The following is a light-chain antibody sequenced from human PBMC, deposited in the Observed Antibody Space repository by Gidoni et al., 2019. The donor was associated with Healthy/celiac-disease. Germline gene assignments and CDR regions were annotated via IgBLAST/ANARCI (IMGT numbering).Light chain of an antibody. Sequence: EIVLTQSPGTLSLSPGERATLSCRASQSVSSSYLAWYQHKPGPAPRFLIYGASSRATGIPDRFSGSGSGTEFTLTISRLEPEDFAVYYCQQYGSSPPITFGQGTRLEIK. V-gene: IGKV3-20*01. CDR2: GAS. CDR1: QSVSSSY. J-gene: IGKJ5*01. CDR3: QQYGSSPPIT.